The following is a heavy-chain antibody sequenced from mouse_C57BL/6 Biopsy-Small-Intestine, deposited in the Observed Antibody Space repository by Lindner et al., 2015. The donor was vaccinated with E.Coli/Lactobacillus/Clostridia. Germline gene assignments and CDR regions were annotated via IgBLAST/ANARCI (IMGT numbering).Heavy chain of an antibody. CDR2: MNPNSGYT. CDR1: GYTFTSYD. J-gene: IGHJ4*01. V-gene: IGHV1-81*01. Sequence: SVKVSCKASGYTFTSYDINWVRQATGQGLEWMGWMNPNSGYTGYAQKFQGRVTMTRNTSISTAYLELSSLTSDDTAVYYCARGLGYCSGGSCQEWFDPWGQGTLVTVSS. D-gene: IGHD1-1*02. CDR3: ARGLGYCSGGSCQEWFDP.